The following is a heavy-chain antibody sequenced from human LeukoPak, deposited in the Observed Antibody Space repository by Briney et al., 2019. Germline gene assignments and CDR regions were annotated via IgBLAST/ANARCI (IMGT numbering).Heavy chain of an antibody. CDR1: GYTFTAYY. J-gene: IGHJ4*02. CDR2: FNPNSGGT. V-gene: IGHV1-2*02. CDR3: ARGRGSIGLLGEFDY. D-gene: IGHD3-22*01. Sequence: ASVKVSCKASGYTFTAYYIHWVRQAPGQGLEWMGWFNPNSGGTNYAQEFQGRVTMTRDTSISTAYMELGRLRSDDTAVYYCARGRGSIGLLGEFDYWGQGTLVTVSS.